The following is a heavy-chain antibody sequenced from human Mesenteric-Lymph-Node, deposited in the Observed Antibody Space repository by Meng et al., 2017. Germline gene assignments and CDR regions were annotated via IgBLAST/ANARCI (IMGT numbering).Heavy chain of an antibody. D-gene: IGHD3-22*01. CDR2: INPNNGDT. V-gene: IGHV1-2*02. CDR1: GYTFTGYY. J-gene: IGHJ4*02. CDR3: TRDLTNVDRGDY. Sequence: SVKVSCKTSGYTFTGYYIHWVRQAPGHGLEWMAWINPNNGDTAYEQKFQGRVTVTMDMSISTAYMELRRLTSDDAAVYYCTRDLTNVDRGDYWGQGTLVTVSS.